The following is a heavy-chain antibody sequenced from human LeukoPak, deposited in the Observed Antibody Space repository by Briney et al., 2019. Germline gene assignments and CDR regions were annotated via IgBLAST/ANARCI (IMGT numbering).Heavy chain of an antibody. J-gene: IGHJ3*02. Sequence: GGSLRLSCAASGFTFSSYAMHWVRQAPGPGLKWVPLISYDGSNKYYAYSVKGRFTISRDNSKNTLYLQMNSLRAEDTAFFFQAKDGIRDCSSTSCYPPDAFDIWGQGTMVTVSS. D-gene: IGHD2-2*01. CDR3: AKDGIRDCSSTSCYPPDAFDI. V-gene: IGHV3-30-3*01. CDR1: GFTFSSYA. CDR2: ISYDGSNK.